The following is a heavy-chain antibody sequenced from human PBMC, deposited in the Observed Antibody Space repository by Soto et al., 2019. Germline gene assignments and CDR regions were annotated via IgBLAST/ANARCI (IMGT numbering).Heavy chain of an antibody. V-gene: IGHV4-30-2*01. D-gene: IGHD2-21*02. CDR3: ARQIVVVTAAYYYYYGMDV. J-gene: IGHJ6*02. CDR1: GGSISSGGYS. Sequence: SETLSLTCAVSGGSISSGGYSWSWIRHPPGKGLEWIGYIYHSGSTYYNPSLKSRVTISVDRSKNQFSLKLSSVTAADTAVYYCARQIVVVTAAYYYYYGMDVWGQGTTVTVSS. CDR2: IYHSGST.